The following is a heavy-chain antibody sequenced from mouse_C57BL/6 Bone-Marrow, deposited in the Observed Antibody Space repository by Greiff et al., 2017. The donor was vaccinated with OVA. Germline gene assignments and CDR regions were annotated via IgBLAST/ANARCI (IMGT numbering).Heavy chain of an antibody. CDR3: AKVQIYYDY. Sequence: QVQLKQPGAELVKPGASVKLSCKASGYTFTSYWMHWVKQRPGQGLEWIGMIHPNSGSTNYNEKFKSKATLTVDKSSSTAYMQLRSLTSEDSAVYYCAKVQIYYDYWGQGTTLTVSS. V-gene: IGHV1-64*01. J-gene: IGHJ2*01. CDR2: IHPNSGST. CDR1: GYTFTSYW.